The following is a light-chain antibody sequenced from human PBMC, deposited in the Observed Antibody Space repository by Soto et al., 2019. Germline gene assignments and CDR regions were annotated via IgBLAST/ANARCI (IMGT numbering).Light chain of an antibody. CDR1: QSLSGN. CDR3: QQYSKWPPWT. V-gene: IGKV3-15*01. J-gene: IGKJ1*01. Sequence: EIVMTQSPATLAGSPGETVTLSCRASQSLSGNLAWYQQKPGQAPRLLIFRASTRATGVPARFSGRGSGTAFTLTISGLQSEDFAVYYCQQYSKWPPWTSGPGTKVEIK. CDR2: RAS.